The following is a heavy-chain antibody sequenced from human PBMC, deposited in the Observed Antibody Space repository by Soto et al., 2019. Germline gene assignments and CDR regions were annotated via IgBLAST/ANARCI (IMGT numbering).Heavy chain of an antibody. CDR3: ARRYGYASDI. D-gene: IGHD4-17*01. J-gene: IGHJ3*02. Sequence: PSETLSLRCSVAGGSSSSYDGSWIRQPPGKGLEWIGYIYYSGSTNYNPSLKSRVTISVDTSKNQFSLKLSSVTAADTAVYYCARRYGYASDIWGQGTMVTVSS. CDR1: GGSSSSYD. V-gene: IGHV4-59*01. CDR2: IYYSGST.